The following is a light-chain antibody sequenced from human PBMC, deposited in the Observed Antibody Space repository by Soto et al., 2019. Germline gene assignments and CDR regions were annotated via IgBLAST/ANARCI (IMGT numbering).Light chain of an antibody. CDR1: QSVSSSY. J-gene: IGKJ5*01. V-gene: IGKV3D-20*02. CDR2: DAY. CDR3: QQRHMWPIT. Sequence: EIVLTQSPGTLSFSPGERSTLSFRSSQSVSSSYLAWYQQKPGQAPRLLIYDAYNRATGIPPRFSGSGSGTDFTLTISSLEPEDSAVYYCQQRHMWPITFGQGTRLEIK.